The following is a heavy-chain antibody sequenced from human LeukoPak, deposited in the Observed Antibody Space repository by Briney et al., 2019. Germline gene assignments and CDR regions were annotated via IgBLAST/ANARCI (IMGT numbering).Heavy chain of an antibody. CDR2: ISASGGST. J-gene: IGHJ5*02. Sequence: GGSLRLSCGASGFTLSSYAMSWVRQAPGKGREWVSSISASGGSTNYADSVKGRFTISRDNPKNTLYLQMNSLRAEDTALYYCAKVPRAWWFDPWGQGTLVTVSS. V-gene: IGHV3-23*01. CDR1: GFTLSSYA. CDR3: AKVPRAWWFDP.